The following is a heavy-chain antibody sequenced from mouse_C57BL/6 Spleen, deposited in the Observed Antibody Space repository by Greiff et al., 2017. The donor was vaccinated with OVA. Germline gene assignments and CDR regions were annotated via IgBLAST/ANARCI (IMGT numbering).Heavy chain of an antibody. D-gene: IGHD1-1*01. CDR3: ARAHYGPFDY. CDR2: ISYDGSN. J-gene: IGHJ2*01. V-gene: IGHV3-6*01. CDR1: GYSITSGYY. Sequence: EVQLVESGPGLVKPSQSLSLTCSVTGYSITSGYYWNWIRQFPGNKLEWMGYISYDGSNNYNPSLKNRISITRDTSKNQFFLKLNSVTTEDTATYYCARAHYGPFDYWGQGTTLTVSS.